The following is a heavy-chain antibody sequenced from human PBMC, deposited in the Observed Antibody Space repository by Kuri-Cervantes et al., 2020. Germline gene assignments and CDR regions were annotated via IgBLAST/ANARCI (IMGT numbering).Heavy chain of an antibody. V-gene: IGHV2-70D*14. J-gene: IGHJ4*02. D-gene: IGHD5-18*01. CDR2: IDWDDDK. CDR1: GFSLSTSGMR. Sequence: SGPTLVKPTQTLTLTCTFSGFSLSTSGMRVSWIRQPPGKALEWLARIDWDDDKFYSTSLKTRLTISRDTSKNQVVLTMTNMDPVDTATYYCARIRKIGIQLWDYFDYWGQGTLVTVSS. CDR3: ARIRKIGIQLWDYFDY.